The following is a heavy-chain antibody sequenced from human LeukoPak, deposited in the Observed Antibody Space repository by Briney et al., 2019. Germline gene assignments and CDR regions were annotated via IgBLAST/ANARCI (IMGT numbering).Heavy chain of an antibody. CDR2: IKQDGSEK. V-gene: IGHV3-7*03. D-gene: IGHD3-3*01. CDR1: GFTFSSYW. J-gene: IGHJ4*02. Sequence: QTGGSLRLSCAASGFTFSSYWMSWVRQAPGKGLEWVANIKQDGSEKYYVDSVKGRFTISRDNAKNSLYLQMNSLRTEDTALYYCAKGSGDFWSGYYQPFDYWGQGTLVTVSS. CDR3: AKGSGDFWSGYYQPFDY.